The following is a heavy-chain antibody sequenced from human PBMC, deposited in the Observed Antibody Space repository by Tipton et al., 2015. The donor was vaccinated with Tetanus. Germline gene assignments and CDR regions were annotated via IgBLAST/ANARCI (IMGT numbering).Heavy chain of an antibody. Sequence: GSLRLSCEASGFSFEDYGMSWVRQVPGKGLEWVSGIKWNGESTAYADSVKGRFTISRDNARNSVSLHMNSLRAEDTALYHCARGLTQIYYDPIGDGFDFWGQGPKVTVSS. V-gene: IGHV3-20*01. CDR1: GFSFEDYG. CDR2: IKWNGEST. CDR3: ARGLTQIYYDPIGDGFDF. D-gene: IGHD3-22*01. J-gene: IGHJ3*01.